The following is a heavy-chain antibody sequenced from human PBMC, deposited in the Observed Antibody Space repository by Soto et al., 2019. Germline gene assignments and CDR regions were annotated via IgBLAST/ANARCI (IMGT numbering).Heavy chain of an antibody. CDR2: ISYDGSNK. CDR1: GFTFSSYG. D-gene: IGHD6-13*01. V-gene: IGHV3-30*03. J-gene: IGHJ4*02. Sequence: QVQLVESGGGVVQPGRSLRLSCAASGFTFSSYGMHWVRQAPGKGLEWVAVISYDGSNKYYADSVKGRFTISRDNSKNTLYLQMNSLRAEDTAVYYCATLAAAAPFDYWGQGTLVSVSS. CDR3: ATLAAAAPFDY.